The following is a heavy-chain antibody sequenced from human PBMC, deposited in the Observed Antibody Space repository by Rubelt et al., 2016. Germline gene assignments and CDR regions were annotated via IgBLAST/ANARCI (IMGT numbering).Heavy chain of an antibody. V-gene: IGHV3-64D*09. Sequence: EVQLLESGGGLVQPGGSLRLSCAASGFTFSSYAMHWVRQAPGKGLEYVSAIMSNGGSTYYADSVKGGFTISRDNSKNTLYLQMSSLRAEDTAVYYCTWLAYWGQGTLVTVSS. CDR3: TWLAY. D-gene: IGHD6-19*01. CDR1: GFTFSSYA. J-gene: IGHJ4*02. CDR2: IMSNGGST.